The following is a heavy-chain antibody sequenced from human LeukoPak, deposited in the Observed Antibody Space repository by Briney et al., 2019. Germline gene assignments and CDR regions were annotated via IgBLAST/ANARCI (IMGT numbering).Heavy chain of an antibody. Sequence: ASVKVSCKASGYTFTSYGISWVRQAPGQGLEWMGWISAYNGNTNYAQKLQGRVTMTTDTSTSTAYMELRSLRSDDTAVYYCARHNYYGSGSYYTLSDYYYYYYMDVWGKGTTVTISS. CDR2: ISAYNGNT. V-gene: IGHV1-18*01. CDR3: ARHNYYGSGSYYTLSDYYYYYYMDV. CDR1: GYTFTSYG. J-gene: IGHJ6*03. D-gene: IGHD3-10*01.